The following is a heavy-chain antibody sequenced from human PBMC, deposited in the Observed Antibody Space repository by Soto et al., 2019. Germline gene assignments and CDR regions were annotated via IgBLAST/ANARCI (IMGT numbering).Heavy chain of an antibody. Sequence: QITLKESGPTLVKPTQTLTLTCTFSGFSLTISGVGVGWVRQPPGKALEWLALIFSNDDKRYSPSLKSRLTITKDTSKNQVVLIMTNIDLVVTATYYCSHIRGSGLFGMDVWGQGTTVTVSS. CDR2: IFSNDDK. CDR3: SHIRGSGLFGMDV. CDR1: GFSLTISGVG. V-gene: IGHV2-5*01. J-gene: IGHJ6*02. D-gene: IGHD3-10*01.